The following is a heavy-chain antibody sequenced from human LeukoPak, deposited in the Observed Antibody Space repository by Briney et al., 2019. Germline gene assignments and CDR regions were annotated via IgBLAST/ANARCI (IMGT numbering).Heavy chain of an antibody. Sequence: PGGSLRLSCAASGFTFTSYAMSWVRQAPGQGLNWVSATSDSGGIPSSADSVKGGLTFSRANPKNPLYLQMNSRRADNTAGYSCAKRSDGYSGFDYWGQGTLVTVSS. V-gene: IGHV3-23*01. CDR2: TSDSGGIP. J-gene: IGHJ4*02. D-gene: IGHD5-18*01. CDR1: GFTFTSYA. CDR3: AKRSDGYSGFDY.